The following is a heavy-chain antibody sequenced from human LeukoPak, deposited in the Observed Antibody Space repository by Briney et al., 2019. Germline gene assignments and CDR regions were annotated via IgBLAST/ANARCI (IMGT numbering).Heavy chain of an antibody. CDR3: ARHGYTASHYFLDF. J-gene: IGHJ4*02. V-gene: IGHV4-4*07. Sequence: SETLSLTCTVCSGSINSYYWGWVRQPAGRGLEWIGRIYTTGKTDYNPSLKSRRTMSVDTSKRQVSLNLRSVTAADTAIYYCARHGYTASHYFLDFWSQGTLVTVSS. CDR1: SGSINSYY. CDR2: IYTTGKT. D-gene: IGHD3-16*01.